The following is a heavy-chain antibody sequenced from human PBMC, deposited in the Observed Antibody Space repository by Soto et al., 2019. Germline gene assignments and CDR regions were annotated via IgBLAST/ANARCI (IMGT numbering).Heavy chain of an antibody. Sequence: GGSLRLSCTASGFTFGDYAMSWFRQAPGKGLEWVGFIRSKAYGGTTEYAASVKGRCTIASDDSKSIAYLQMNSLKTEDTAVYYCTRDHLYPSGIAVAGTRFDYWGQGTLVTVSS. V-gene: IGHV3-49*03. CDR1: GFTFGDYA. CDR3: TRDHLYPSGIAVAGTRFDY. J-gene: IGHJ4*02. CDR2: IRSKAYGGTT. D-gene: IGHD6-19*01.